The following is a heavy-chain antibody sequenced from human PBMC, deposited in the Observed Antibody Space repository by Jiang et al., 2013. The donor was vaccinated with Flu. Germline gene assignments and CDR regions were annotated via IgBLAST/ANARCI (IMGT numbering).Heavy chain of an antibody. J-gene: IGHJ4*02. D-gene: IGHD4-17*01. Sequence: EWMGWISAYNGNTKYAQKLQGRVTMTTDTSTSTAYMEVRSLRSDDTAVYYCARDFFFGPTVTIDYWGQGTLVTVSS. CDR2: ISAYNGNT. V-gene: IGHV1-18*01. CDR3: ARDFFFGPTVTIDY.